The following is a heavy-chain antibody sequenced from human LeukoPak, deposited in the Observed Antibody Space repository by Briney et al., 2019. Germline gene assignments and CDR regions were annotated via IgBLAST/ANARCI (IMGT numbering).Heavy chain of an antibody. CDR3: ARHRIGIEYSSSPGYYMDV. Sequence: SETLSLTCTVSGGSISSSSYYWGWIRQPPGKGLEWIGSIYYSGNTHYNPSLKSRVTISVDTSKNQFSLKLSPVTAADTAVYYCARHRIGIEYSSSPGYYMDVWGKGTTVTVSS. D-gene: IGHD6-6*01. J-gene: IGHJ6*03. CDR2: IYYSGNT. CDR1: GGSISSSSYY. V-gene: IGHV4-39*01.